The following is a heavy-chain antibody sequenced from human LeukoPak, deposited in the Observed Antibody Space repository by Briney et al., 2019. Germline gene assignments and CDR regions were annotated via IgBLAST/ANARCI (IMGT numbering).Heavy chain of an antibody. D-gene: IGHD4-11*01. V-gene: IGHV3-23*01. CDR1: GFTFNNYA. CDR3: ARDGHWEVTRGHYFDY. Sequence: GGSLRLSCAASGFTFNNYAMNWVRQAPGKGLEWVSSISGSGGNTYYADSVKGRFTISRDNAKNSVYLQMNSLRVEDTAVYYCARDGHWEVTRGHYFDYWGQGTLVTVSS. CDR2: ISGSGGNT. J-gene: IGHJ4*02.